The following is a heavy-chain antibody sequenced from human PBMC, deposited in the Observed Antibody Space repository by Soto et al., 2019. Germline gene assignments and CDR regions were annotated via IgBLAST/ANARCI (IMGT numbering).Heavy chain of an antibody. CDR3: ARGHHSMDV. V-gene: IGHV3-23*01. CDR1: GFTFSSYA. Sequence: EVQLLESGGGLVQPGGSLRLSCAASGFTFSSYAMSWVRQAPGKGLEWVSAISGSGDATYYADSVKGRFSISRDNAENSLYLQMNSLRAEDTALYYCARGHHSMDVWGQGATVTVSS. J-gene: IGHJ6*02. CDR2: ISGSGDAT.